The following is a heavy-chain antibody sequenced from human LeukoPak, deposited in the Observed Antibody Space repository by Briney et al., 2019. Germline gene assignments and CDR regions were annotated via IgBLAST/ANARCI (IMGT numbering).Heavy chain of an antibody. CDR1: GGSFSGYY. CDR3: ARQNYGSAPLRY. CDR2: INHSGST. J-gene: IGHJ4*02. Sequence: SETLSLTCAVYGGSFSGYYWSWIRQPPGKGLEWIGEINHSGSTNYNPSLKSRVTISVDTSKNQFSLRLTSVTTADTAVYYCARQNYGSAPLRYWGQGTLVTVSS. V-gene: IGHV4-34*01. D-gene: IGHD3-10*01.